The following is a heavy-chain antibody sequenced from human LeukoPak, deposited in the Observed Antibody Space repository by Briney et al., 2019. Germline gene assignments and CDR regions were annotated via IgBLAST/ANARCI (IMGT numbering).Heavy chain of an antibody. Sequence: PSETLSLTCTVSGGSISSSSYYWGWIRQPPGKGLEWIGSIYYSGSTYYNPSLKSRVTISVDPSKNQFSLKLSSVTAADTAVYYCARALGRMTTVTRHTLDYWGQGTLVTVSS. J-gene: IGHJ4*02. V-gene: IGHV4-39*07. CDR2: IYYSGST. D-gene: IGHD4-17*01. CDR3: ARALGRMTTVTRHTLDY. CDR1: GGSISSSSYY.